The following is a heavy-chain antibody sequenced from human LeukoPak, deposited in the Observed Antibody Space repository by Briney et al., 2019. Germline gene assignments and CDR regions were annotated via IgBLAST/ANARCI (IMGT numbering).Heavy chain of an antibody. CDR3: TKGYRIFDY. D-gene: IGHD1-26*01. V-gene: IGHV3-23*01. CDR2: ISGSGGST. J-gene: IGHJ4*02. Sequence: GGSLRLSCAASGFTFSSYAMSRVRQAPGKGLEWVSAISGSGGSTYYADSVKGRFTISRGNSKNTLYLQMNRLRADDTGVYYCTKGYRIFDYWGQGTLVTVSS. CDR1: GFTFSSYA.